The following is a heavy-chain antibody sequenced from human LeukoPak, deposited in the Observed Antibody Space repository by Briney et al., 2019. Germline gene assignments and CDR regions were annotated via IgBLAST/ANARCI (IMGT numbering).Heavy chain of an antibody. CDR1: GGSISSYY. CDR3: ARDAWYYYDSSGYYIDAFDI. V-gene: IGHV4-59*01. CDR2: MYYRGST. Sequence: SETVSLTCTVSGGSISSYYWSWIRQPPGKGLEGIGYMYYRGSTNYNPSLKSRVTISVDTSKNQFSLKLSSVTAADTAVYYCARDAWYYYDSSGYYIDAFDIWGQGTMVTVSS. J-gene: IGHJ3*02. D-gene: IGHD3-22*01.